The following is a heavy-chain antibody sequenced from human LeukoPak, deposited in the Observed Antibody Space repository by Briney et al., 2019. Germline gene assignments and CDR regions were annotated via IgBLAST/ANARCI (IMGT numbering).Heavy chain of an antibody. CDR2: ISNSSSYI. CDR1: GFTFSSYS. D-gene: IGHD4-17*01. CDR3: ARDDYGDYPRFDY. V-gene: IGHV3-21*01. J-gene: IGHJ4*02. Sequence: PGGSLRLSCAASGFTFSSYSMNWVRQAPGKGVEGVASISNSSSYIYYADSVKGRFTIYRDNAKNALYLQMHRLRAEDTAVYFCARDDYGDYPRFDYWGQGTLVTVSS.